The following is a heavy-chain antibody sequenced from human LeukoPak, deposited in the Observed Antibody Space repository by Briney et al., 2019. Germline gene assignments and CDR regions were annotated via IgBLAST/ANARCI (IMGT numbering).Heavy chain of an antibody. CDR3: GKDVVGAQGWFDP. CDR2: INSDGSST. J-gene: IGHJ5*02. Sequence: GGSLRLSCAASGLSFWTYWMHWVRQAPGKGLVWVSRINSDGSSTTYADSVKGRFTISRDNTKNTLYLQMNSLRAEDTAVYYCGKDVVGAQGWFDPWGQGTLVTVSS. D-gene: IGHD1-26*01. V-gene: IGHV3-74*01. CDR1: GLSFWTYW.